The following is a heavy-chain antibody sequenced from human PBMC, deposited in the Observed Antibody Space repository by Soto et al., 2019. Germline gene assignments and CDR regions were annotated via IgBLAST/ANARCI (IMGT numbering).Heavy chain of an antibody. Sequence: LSLTCTVSGGSVSSGSYYWSWIRQPPGKGLEWIGYIYYSGSTNYNPSLKSRVTISVDTSKNQFSLKLSSVTAADTAVYYCARAGRVVGAARRDYWGQGTLVTSPQ. CDR2: IYYSGST. D-gene: IGHD2-15*01. CDR3: ARAGRVVGAARRDY. J-gene: IGHJ4*02. V-gene: IGHV4-61*01. CDR1: GGSVSSGSYY.